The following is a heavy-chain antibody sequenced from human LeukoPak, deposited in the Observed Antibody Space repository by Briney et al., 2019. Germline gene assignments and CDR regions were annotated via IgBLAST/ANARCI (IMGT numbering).Heavy chain of an antibody. CDR3: ARDSCSGGSCYVDY. V-gene: IGHV1-18*01. Sequence: GASVKVSCKASGYTFLSYGISWVRQAPGQGPEWMGWISAYNGNTHDAQKFQGRVTMTTDTSTSTVYMELRSLRADDTAMYYCARDSCSGGSCYVDYRGQGTLVTVSS. CDR1: GYTFLSYG. J-gene: IGHJ4*02. D-gene: IGHD2-15*01. CDR2: ISAYNGNT.